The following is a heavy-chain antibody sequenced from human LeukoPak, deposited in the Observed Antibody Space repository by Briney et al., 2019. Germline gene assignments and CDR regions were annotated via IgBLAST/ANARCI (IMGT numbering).Heavy chain of an antibody. D-gene: IGHD2-15*01. CDR3: ARDGRGDYCSGGSCLMFDP. CDR1: GFTFSSYG. V-gene: IGHV3-30*02. CDR2: IRYDGSNK. J-gene: IGHJ5*02. Sequence: GGSLRLSCAASGFTFSSYGMHWVRQAPGKGLEWVAFIRYDGSNKYYADSVKGRFTISRDNAKNSLFLQMNSLRVEDTAVYYCARDGRGDYCSGGSCLMFDPWGQGTLVTVSS.